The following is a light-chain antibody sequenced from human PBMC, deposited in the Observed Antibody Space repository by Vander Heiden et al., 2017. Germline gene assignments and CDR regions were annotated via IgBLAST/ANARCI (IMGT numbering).Light chain of an antibody. Sequence: EIVLTQSPATLSLSPGERATLSCRASQSVSSYLAWYQQKPGQAPRLLIYDASNRATGIPARFSGSGYGTDFTLTISSLDPEDFAVYYCQQRSNWPPLLTFGGGTKVEIK. J-gene: IGKJ4*01. CDR2: DAS. CDR3: QQRSNWPPLLT. CDR1: QSVSSY. V-gene: IGKV3-11*01.